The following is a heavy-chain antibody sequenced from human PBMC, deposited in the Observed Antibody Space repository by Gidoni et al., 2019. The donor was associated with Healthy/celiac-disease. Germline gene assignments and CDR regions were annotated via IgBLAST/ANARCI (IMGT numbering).Heavy chain of an antibody. J-gene: IGHJ4*02. D-gene: IGHD2-15*01. Sequence: QVQLVESGGGVVQPGRSLRLSCAASGFTFSSYGMHWVRQAPGKGLEWVAVIWYDGSNKYYADSVKGRFTISRDNSKNTLYLQMNSLRAEDTAVYYCARDTKGGSCPDYWGQGTLVTVSS. CDR1: GFTFSSYG. CDR2: IWYDGSNK. V-gene: IGHV3-33*01. CDR3: ARDTKGGSCPDY.